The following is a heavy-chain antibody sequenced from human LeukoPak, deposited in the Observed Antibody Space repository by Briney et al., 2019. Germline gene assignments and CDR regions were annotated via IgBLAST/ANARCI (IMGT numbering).Heavy chain of an antibody. CDR3: VREGLERRTNFDY. CDR1: GFTFSSYW. CDR2: ISMNVQTT. D-gene: IGHD1-1*01. V-gene: IGHV3-64D*06. J-gene: IGHJ4*02. Sequence: RTGGSLRLSCAASGFTFSSYWMHWVRQAPGKGLQYVSGISMNVQTTYYAGSVKGRFTISRDSSKNTVYLQMNSLTAEDTAVYYCVREGLERRTNFDYWGQGTLVSVSS.